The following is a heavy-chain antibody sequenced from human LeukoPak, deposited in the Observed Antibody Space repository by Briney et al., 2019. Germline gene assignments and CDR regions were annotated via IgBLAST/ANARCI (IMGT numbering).Heavy chain of an antibody. CDR3: ARGVGLRLGELSLYYFDY. CDR1: GGSISSYY. Sequence: SETLSLTCTVSGGSISSYYWSWIRQPPGKGLEWIGYIYYSGSTNYNPSPKSRVTISVDTSKNQFSLKLSSVTAADTAVYYCARGVGLRLGELSLYYFDYWGQGTLVTVSS. V-gene: IGHV4-59*01. CDR2: IYYSGST. D-gene: IGHD3-16*02. J-gene: IGHJ4*02.